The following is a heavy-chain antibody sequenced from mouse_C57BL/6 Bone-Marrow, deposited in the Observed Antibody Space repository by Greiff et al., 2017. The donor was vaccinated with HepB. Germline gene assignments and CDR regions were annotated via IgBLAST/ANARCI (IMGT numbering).Heavy chain of an antibody. J-gene: IGHJ4*01. CDR3: ARGLYYGSSLCAMDY. Sequence: QVQLQQSGPELVKPGASVKISCKASGYAFSSSWMNWVKQRPGKGLEWIGRIYPGDGDTNYNGKFKGTATLTADKSSSTAYMQLSSLTSEDSAVYFCARGLYYGSSLCAMDYWGQGTSVTVSS. D-gene: IGHD1-1*01. V-gene: IGHV1-82*01. CDR1: GYAFSSSW. CDR2: IYPGDGDT.